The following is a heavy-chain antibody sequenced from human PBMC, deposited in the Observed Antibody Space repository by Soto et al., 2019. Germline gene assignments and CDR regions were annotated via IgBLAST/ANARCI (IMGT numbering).Heavy chain of an antibody. J-gene: IGHJ6*02. Sequence: PSQTLSLTCAISGDSVSSNSAAWNWIRQSPSRGLEWLGRTYYRSKWYNDYAVSAKSRITINPDTSKNQFSLQLNSVTPEDTAVYYCAREVSQQLVPYYYYYGIDVWGQRTTVTVSS. V-gene: IGHV6-1*01. CDR1: GDSVSSNSAA. D-gene: IGHD6-13*01. CDR2: TYYRSKWYN. CDR3: AREVSQQLVPYYYYYGIDV.